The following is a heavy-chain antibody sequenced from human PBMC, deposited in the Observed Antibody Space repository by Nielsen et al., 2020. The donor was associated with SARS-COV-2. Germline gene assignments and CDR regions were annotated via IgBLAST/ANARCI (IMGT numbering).Heavy chain of an antibody. Sequence: GSLRLSCNVSGGSIGTYFWNWIRQSPGKGPEWIGHIYYSGSTKYNPSLKSRVTISLDTSKNQFSLNLRSVTAADTAVYYCARGGAVIIAPRFDYWGQGSLVTVSS. CDR1: GGSIGTYF. V-gene: IGHV4-59*01. J-gene: IGHJ4*02. D-gene: IGHD3-3*01. CDR2: IYYSGST. CDR3: ARGGAVIIAPRFDY.